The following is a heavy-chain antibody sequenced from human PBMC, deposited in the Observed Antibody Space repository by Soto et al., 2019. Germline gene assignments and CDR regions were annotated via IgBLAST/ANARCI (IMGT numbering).Heavy chain of an antibody. Sequence: ASVKVSCKASGYTFTGYYMQWVRQAPGQGLEWMGWINPNSGGTNYAQKFQGWVTMTRDTSISTAYMELSRLRSDDTAVYYCARAEEPNCSGGSCYYDAFDIWGQGTMVTVSS. CDR3: ARAEEPNCSGGSCYYDAFDI. D-gene: IGHD2-15*01. V-gene: IGHV1-2*04. CDR2: INPNSGGT. CDR1: GYTFTGYY. J-gene: IGHJ3*02.